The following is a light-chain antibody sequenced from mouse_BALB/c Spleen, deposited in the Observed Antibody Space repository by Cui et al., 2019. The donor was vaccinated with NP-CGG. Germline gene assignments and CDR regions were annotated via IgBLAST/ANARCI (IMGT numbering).Light chain of an antibody. Sequence: QAVVTQESELTTSPGETVTLTCRSSTGAVTTSNYANWVQEKPDHLFTGLIGGTNNRAPGVPARFSGSLIGDKAALTITGAQTEDEAIYFCGLWYNNHLVFGGGTKLTVL. J-gene: IGLJ1*01. CDR3: GLWYNNHLV. CDR2: GTN. V-gene: IGLV1*01. CDR1: TGAVTTSNY.